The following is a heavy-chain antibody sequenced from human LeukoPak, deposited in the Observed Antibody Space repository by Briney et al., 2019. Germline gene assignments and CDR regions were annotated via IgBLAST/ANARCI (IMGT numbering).Heavy chain of an antibody. CDR1: GYSFTSFW. Sequence: GESLKISCKGSGYSFTSFWIAWVREMPGNGLEWMGIIYPGDSETTYSPSFHGQVTISADKSISTAYLQWSSLKASDTAMYYCARRGLGAGGFDYWGQGTLVTVSS. CDR3: ARRGLGAGGFDY. V-gene: IGHV5-51*01. D-gene: IGHD3-3*01. CDR2: IYPGDSET. J-gene: IGHJ4*02.